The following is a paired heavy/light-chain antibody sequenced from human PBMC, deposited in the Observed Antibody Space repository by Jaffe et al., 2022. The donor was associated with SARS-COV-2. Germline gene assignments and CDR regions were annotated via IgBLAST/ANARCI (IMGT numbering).Light chain of an antibody. CDR1: QSVSSF. Sequence: EIVLTQSPATLSLSPGERATLSCRASQSVSSFLAWYQQKPGQAPRLLIYDASNRATGIPARFSGGGSGTDFTLTISSLEPEDFALYYCQHRTNWPPRSTFGGGTKVEIK. CDR2: DAS. CDR3: QHRTNWPPRST. J-gene: IGKJ4*01. V-gene: IGKV3-11*01.
Heavy chain of an antibody. V-gene: IGHV1-69*12. Sequence: QVQLVQSGAEVRKPGSSVKVSCKASGGTFSSYAITWVRQAPGQGLEWMGGIIPMFGTTNYAQTFQGRLTITADDSTNTAYMELSSLRSEDTAVYYCARVYQYEGSGSYSDFWGQGTLVTVSS. CDR3: ARVYQYEGSGSYSDF. CDR1: GGTFSSYA. CDR2: IIPMFGTT. D-gene: IGHD3-10*01. J-gene: IGHJ4*02.